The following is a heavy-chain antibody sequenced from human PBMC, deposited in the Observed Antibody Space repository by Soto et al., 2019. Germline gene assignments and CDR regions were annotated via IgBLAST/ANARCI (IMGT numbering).Heavy chain of an antibody. CDR3: AKDLAAMHHYYYGMDV. V-gene: IGHV3-30*18. CDR2: ISYDGSNK. J-gene: IGHJ6*02. CDR1: GFTFSSYG. D-gene: IGHD2-2*01. Sequence: QVQLVESGGGVVQPGRSLRLSCAASGFTFSSYGMHWVRQAPGKGLEWVAVISYDGSNKYYADSVKGRFTISRDNSKNTLYLQMNSLRAEDTAVYYGAKDLAAMHHYYYGMDVWGQGTTVTVSS.